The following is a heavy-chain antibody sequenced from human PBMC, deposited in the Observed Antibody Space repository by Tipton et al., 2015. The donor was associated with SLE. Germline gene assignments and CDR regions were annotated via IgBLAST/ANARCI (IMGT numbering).Heavy chain of an antibody. V-gene: IGHV4-38-2*02. Sequence: TLSLTCTVSGNSISSGYYWGWIRQPPGKGLEWIGSIYHSGSTNYNPSLKSRVTISVDTSKNQFSLKLSSVTAADTAVYYCARRITGSTGFDYWGRGTLVTVSS. CDR2: IYHSGST. J-gene: IGHJ4*02. D-gene: IGHD1-7*01. CDR3: ARRITGSTGFDY. CDR1: GNSISSGYY.